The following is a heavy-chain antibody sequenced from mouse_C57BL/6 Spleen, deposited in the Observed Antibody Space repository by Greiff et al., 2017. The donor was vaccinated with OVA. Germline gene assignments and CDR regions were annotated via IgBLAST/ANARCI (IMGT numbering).Heavy chain of an antibody. Sequence: QVQLKQPGPELVKPGASVKMSCKASGYTFTSYWINWVKQRPGQGLEWIGDIYPGSGSTNYNEKFKSKATLTVDTSSSTAYVQLSSLTSEDSAVYYCARPSGGYYPAWFAYWGKGTLVTAAA. V-gene: IGHV1-55*01. CDR2: IYPGSGST. CDR1: GYTFTSYW. J-gene: IGHJ3*01. D-gene: IGHD2-3*01. CDR3: ARPSGGYYPAWFAY.